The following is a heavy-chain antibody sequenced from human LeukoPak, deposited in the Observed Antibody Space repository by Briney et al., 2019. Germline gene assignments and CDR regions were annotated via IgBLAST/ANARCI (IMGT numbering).Heavy chain of an antibody. Sequence: GGSLRLSCAASGFTFSIYGMHWVRQAPGKGLEWVAVIGHDGSSQWYADSVKGQFTISRDNSQNMLYLQMNSLRVEDTAIYYCARDKGAGRYFDYWGQGILVADSS. J-gene: IGHJ4*02. CDR1: GFTFSIYG. V-gene: IGHV3-33*01. CDR3: ARDKGAGRYFDY. D-gene: IGHD3-16*02. CDR2: IGHDGSSQ.